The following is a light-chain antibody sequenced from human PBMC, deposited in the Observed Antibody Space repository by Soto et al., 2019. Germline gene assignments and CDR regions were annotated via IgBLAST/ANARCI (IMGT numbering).Light chain of an antibody. J-gene: IGLJ1*01. Sequence: QSALTQPPSASGTPGQRVTLSCPGSSSNIGSNTVNWYQQLPGTAPKLLIYSNNQRPSGVPDRFSGSKSGTSASLAISGLQSEDEDDYYCAAWDDSLNVLFGTGTKVTVL. CDR1: SSNIGSNT. CDR3: AAWDDSLNVL. V-gene: IGLV1-44*01. CDR2: SNN.